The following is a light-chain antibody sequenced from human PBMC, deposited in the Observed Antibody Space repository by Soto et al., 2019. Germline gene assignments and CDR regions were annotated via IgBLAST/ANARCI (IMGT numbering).Light chain of an antibody. Sequence: EIVLTQSPGTLSLSPGESATLSCRAGHSLSSNYLAWYQQNPGQAPRLLIYGTSSRATGIPDRFSGSGSGTDFTLTISRLEPEDFGVYYCQQDDASPYTFGQGTKLEIK. CDR2: GTS. CDR1: HSLSSNY. V-gene: IGKV3-20*01. J-gene: IGKJ2*01. CDR3: QQDDASPYT.